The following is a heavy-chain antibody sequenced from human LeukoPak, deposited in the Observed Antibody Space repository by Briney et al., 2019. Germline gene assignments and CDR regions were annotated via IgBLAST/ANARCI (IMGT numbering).Heavy chain of an antibody. CDR1: GFTFSSYS. J-gene: IGHJ4*02. CDR2: ISSSSSYI. V-gene: IGHV3-21*01. D-gene: IGHD4-17*01. CDR3: ARVLNYGDYHVGY. Sequence: PGGSLRLSCAASGFTFSSYSMNWVRQAPGKGLEWVSSISSSSSYIYYADSVKGRFTISRDNAKNSLYLQMNSLRAEDTAVYYCARVLNYGDYHVGYWGQGTLVTVSS.